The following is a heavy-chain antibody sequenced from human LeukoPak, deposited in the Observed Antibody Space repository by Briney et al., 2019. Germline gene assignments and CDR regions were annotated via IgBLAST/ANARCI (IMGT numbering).Heavy chain of an antibody. CDR2: IIPIFGTA. CDR1: GYTLTELS. CDR3: ARGGDYDILTGLYDY. V-gene: IGHV1-69*06. J-gene: IGHJ4*02. D-gene: IGHD3-9*01. Sequence: SVKVSCKVSGYTLTELSMHWVRQAPGKGLEWMGGIIPIFGTANYAQKFQGRVMITADKSTSTAYMELSSLRSEDTAVYYCARGGDYDILTGLYDYWGQGTLVTVSS.